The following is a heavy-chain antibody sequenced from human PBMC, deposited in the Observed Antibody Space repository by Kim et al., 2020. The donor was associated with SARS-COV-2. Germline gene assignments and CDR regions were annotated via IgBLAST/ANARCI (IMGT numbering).Heavy chain of an antibody. Sequence: GGSLRLSCAASGFTFSSYSMNWVRQAPGKGLEWVSSISSSSSYIYYADSVKGRFTISRDNAKNSLYLQMNSLRAEDTAVYYCAREVKEWELFDYWGQGALGTFSS. V-gene: IGHV3-21*01. CDR2: ISSSSSYI. D-gene: IGHD1-26*01. J-gene: IGHJ4*02. CDR3: AREVKEWELFDY. CDR1: GFTFSSYS.